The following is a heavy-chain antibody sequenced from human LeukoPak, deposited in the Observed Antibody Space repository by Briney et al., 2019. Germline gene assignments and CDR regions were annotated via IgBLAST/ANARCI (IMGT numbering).Heavy chain of an antibody. CDR3: ARDAAITGIWFDP. Sequence: PSETLSLTCAVYGGSFSDYYWSWIRQPPGKGLEWIGEINHSGSTNYNPSLKSRVTISVDTSKNQFSLKLSSVTAADTAVYYCARDAAITGIWFDPWGQGTLVTVSS. V-gene: IGHV4-34*01. J-gene: IGHJ5*02. CDR1: GGSFSDYY. CDR2: INHSGST. D-gene: IGHD1-20*01.